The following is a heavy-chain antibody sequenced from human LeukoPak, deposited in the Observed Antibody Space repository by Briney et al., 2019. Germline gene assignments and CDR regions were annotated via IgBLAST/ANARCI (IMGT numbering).Heavy chain of an antibody. Sequence: GGSLRLFCTASGFTSNSHGMHWVRQAPGKGLEWVALISYEGSNIKYADSMKGRFTISRDNSKNTLYLQMNSLRAEDTALYYCAKRGFCSGGSCYSFHFDYWGQGTLVTVSS. V-gene: IGHV3-30*18. D-gene: IGHD2-15*01. J-gene: IGHJ4*02. CDR2: ISYEGSNI. CDR1: GFTSNSHG. CDR3: AKRGFCSGGSCYSFHFDY.